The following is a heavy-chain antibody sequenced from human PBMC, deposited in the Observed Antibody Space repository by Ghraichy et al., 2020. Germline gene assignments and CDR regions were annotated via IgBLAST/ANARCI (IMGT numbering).Heavy chain of an antibody. CDR1: GGTFSSYG. J-gene: IGHJ4*02. V-gene: IGHV1-69*04. Sequence: SVKVSCKASGGTFSSYGISWVRQAPGQGLEWMGRIITDVGIPKYAPNFKGRVTISADKSTSTSYMEMSSLRSEDTAVYYCVRDWGYGHVPSNFYFDYWGQGTLVTVSS. D-gene: IGHD3-16*01. CDR2: IITDVGIP. CDR3: VRDWGYGHVPSNFYFDY.